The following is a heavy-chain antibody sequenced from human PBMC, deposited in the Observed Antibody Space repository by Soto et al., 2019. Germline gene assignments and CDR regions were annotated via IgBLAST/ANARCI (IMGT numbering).Heavy chain of an antibody. D-gene: IGHD1-26*01. V-gene: IGHV1-18*01. Sequence: QVQLVQSGAEVKKPGASVKVSCKASGYTFTTYGISWVRQAPGQGLEWMGWISIYNGNTNYAQKLQGRVSMTTDTSTSTAYMELRSLRSDDTAVYYCARDSESLQPIYYYVDVWGKGTTVTVSS. CDR1: GYTFTTYG. J-gene: IGHJ6*03. CDR3: ARDSESLQPIYYYVDV. CDR2: ISIYNGNT.